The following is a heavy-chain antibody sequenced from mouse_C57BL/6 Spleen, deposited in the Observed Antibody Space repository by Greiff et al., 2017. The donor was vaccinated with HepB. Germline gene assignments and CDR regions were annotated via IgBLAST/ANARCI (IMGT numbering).Heavy chain of an antibody. V-gene: IGHV1-50*01. D-gene: IGHD1-3*01. CDR3: ARWDNYIAY. CDR2: IDPSDSYT. Sequence: QVQLKQPGAELVKPGASVKLSCKASGYTFTSYWMQWVTQRPGQGLEWIGEIDPSDSYTNYNQKFKGKATLTVDTSSSTAYMQLSRLTSEDSAVYYCARWDNYIAYWGQGTLVTVSA. CDR1: GYTFTSYW. J-gene: IGHJ3*01.